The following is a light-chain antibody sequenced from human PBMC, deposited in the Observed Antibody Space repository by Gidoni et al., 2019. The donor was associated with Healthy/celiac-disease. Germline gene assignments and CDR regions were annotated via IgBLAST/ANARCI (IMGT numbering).Light chain of an antibody. CDR1: QSISSW. CDR2: KAS. Sequence: IQMTQSPSTLSASVGDRVTITCRASQSISSWLAWYQQKPGKAPKLLIYKASSLESGVPSRFSGSGSGTEFTLNISSLQPDDFATYYCQQYNSYSGTFGQGTKLEIK. V-gene: IGKV1-5*03. CDR3: QQYNSYSGT. J-gene: IGKJ2*01.